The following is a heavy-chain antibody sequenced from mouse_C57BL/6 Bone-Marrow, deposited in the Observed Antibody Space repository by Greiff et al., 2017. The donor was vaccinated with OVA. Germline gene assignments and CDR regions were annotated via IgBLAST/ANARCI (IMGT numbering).Heavy chain of an antibody. CDR3: TTPYYSNYGFAY. J-gene: IGHJ3*01. CDR1: GFNFKDYY. D-gene: IGHD2-5*01. CDR2: IDPEDGDT. Sequence: VQLQQSGAELVRPGASVKLSCTASGFNFKDYYMHWVKQRPEQGLEWIGRIDPEDGDTEYAPKFQGKATLTADTSSNTAYLQLSSLTAEDTAVYYCTTPYYSNYGFAYWGQGTLVTVSA. V-gene: IGHV14-1*01.